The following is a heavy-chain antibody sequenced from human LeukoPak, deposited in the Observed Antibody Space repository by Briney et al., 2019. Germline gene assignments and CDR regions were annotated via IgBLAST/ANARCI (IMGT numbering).Heavy chain of an antibody. CDR2: INGSGGST. J-gene: IGHJ4*02. Sequence: AGTLSLSCAASGFTFSGYSMSWVRQAPGKGLEWVSDINGSGGSTYYPDSVKGRFTISRDNAKTALYLQMNSLRADDTAVYYDTTPSSGSYYSNYFDYWGQGTLVTVSS. CDR1: GFTFSGYS. CDR3: TTPSSGSYYSNYFDY. D-gene: IGHD1-26*01. V-gene: IGHV3-23*01.